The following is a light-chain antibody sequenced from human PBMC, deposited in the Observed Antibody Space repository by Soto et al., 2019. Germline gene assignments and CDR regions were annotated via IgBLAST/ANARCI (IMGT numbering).Light chain of an antibody. V-gene: IGKV3-20*01. Sequence: ENVLTQSPGTLSLSPGERATLSCRASQSVYSAYLAWYQQKPGQSPRLLIYGTSTRATGIPDRFSGSGSGTDFTLTISRLEPEDFAVYLCQQYGTSPYTFGQRTKVEMK. CDR2: GTS. CDR3: QQYGTSPYT. CDR1: QSVYSAY. J-gene: IGKJ2*01.